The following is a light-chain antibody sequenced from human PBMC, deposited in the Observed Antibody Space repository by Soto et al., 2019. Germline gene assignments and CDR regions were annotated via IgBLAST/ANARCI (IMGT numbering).Light chain of an antibody. Sequence: QSVLTQPPSASGTPGQRVTISCSGSSSSNGTNYVYWYQQLPGTAPKLLIYKNNQRPSGVPDRFSCSKSGTSASLAIRGLRSEDEADYHWASWDDSLSGYVFGTGTKVXVL. V-gene: IGLV1-47*01. J-gene: IGLJ1*01. CDR1: SSSNGTNY. CDR2: KNN. CDR3: ASWDDSLSGYV.